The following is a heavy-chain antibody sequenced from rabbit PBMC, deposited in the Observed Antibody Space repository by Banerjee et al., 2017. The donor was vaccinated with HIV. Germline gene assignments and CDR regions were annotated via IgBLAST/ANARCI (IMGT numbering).Heavy chain of an antibody. CDR3: VRSGASADYGYDL. CDR2: IYTGSSGST. D-gene: IGHD6-1*01. Sequence: QSLEESGGDLVKHGASLTLTCTASGFSFSGSYWICWVRQAPGKGLEWIGCIYTGSSGSTDYASWAKGRFTISRSTSLNTVTLQMTSLTAADTATYFCVRSGASADYGYDLWGQGTLVTVS. J-gene: IGHJ3*01. V-gene: IGHV1S40*01. CDR1: GFSFSGSYW.